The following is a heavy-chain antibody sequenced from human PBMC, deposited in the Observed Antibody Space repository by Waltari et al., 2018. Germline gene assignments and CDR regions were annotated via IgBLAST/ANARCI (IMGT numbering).Heavy chain of an antibody. CDR1: GYTFTSYA. D-gene: IGHD1-1*01. CDR2: INAGNVNT. Sequence: QVQLVQSGAEVKKPGASVKVSCKASGYTFTSYAMHWVRQAPGQRLEWMGWINAGNVNTKYSQEFQGRVTITRDTSASTAYMELSSLRSEDMAVYYCAREGKRRDWNYHYYYYMDVWGKGTTVTVSS. J-gene: IGHJ6*03. CDR3: AREGKRRDWNYHYYYYMDV. V-gene: IGHV1-3*03.